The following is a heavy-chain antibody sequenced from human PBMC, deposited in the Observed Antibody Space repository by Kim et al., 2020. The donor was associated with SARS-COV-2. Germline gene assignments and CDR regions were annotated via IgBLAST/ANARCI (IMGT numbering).Heavy chain of an antibody. D-gene: IGHD5-18*01. Sequence: SETLSLTCTVSGVSISSYYWSWIRQPPGKGLEWIGYIYYSGSTNYNPSLKSRVTISVDTSKNQFSLKLSSVTAADTAVYYCARDGFADTALTPYYYGMD. CDR2: IYYSGST. CDR1: GVSISSYY. V-gene: IGHV4-59*01. CDR3: ARDGFADTALTPYYYGMD. J-gene: IGHJ6*01.